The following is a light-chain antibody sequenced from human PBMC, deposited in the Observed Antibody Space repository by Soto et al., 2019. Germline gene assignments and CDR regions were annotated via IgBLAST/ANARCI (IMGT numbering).Light chain of an antibody. J-gene: IGKJ3*01. Sequence: DIQMTQSPSSLSASVGDRVTITCRASQGFSNYLAWYQQKPGKVPMLLIYATSTLQSGVPSRFSGSGSGTDFTLTISSLQPEDVATYYCQKYNDVPFTFAPGTKVDIK. CDR2: ATS. CDR3: QKYNDVPFT. V-gene: IGKV1-27*01. CDR1: QGFSNY.